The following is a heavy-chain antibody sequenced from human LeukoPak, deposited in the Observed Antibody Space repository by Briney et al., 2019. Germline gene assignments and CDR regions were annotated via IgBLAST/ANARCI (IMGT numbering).Heavy chain of an antibody. CDR1: GFTFSSYA. D-gene: IGHD3-9*01. Sequence: GGSLRLSCAASGFTFSSYAMHWVRQAPGKGLEWVAVISYDGSNKYYADSVKGRFTISRDNSKNTLYLQMNSLRAEDTAVYYCARVILRYFDWLLQRPPDYWGQGTLVTVSS. CDR2: ISYDGSNK. V-gene: IGHV3-30*04. CDR3: ARVILRYFDWLLQRPPDY. J-gene: IGHJ4*02.